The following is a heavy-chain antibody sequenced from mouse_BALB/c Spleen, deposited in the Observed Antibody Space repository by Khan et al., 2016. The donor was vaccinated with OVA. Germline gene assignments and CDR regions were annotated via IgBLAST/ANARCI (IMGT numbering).Heavy chain of an antibody. J-gene: IGHJ4*01. CDR3: ARTITTAKADYSAIDS. V-gene: IGHV5-6*01. CDR1: GFTFSSYG. Sequence: EVELVESGGDLVKPGGSLKLSCAASGFTFSSYGMSWVRQTPDKRLEWVATISSGGHYTYSPDSVRGRFTISRDNAKNTLYLQMSTLKSEATAMYYCARTITTAKADYSAIDSWGQGTSVTVSS. D-gene: IGHD1-2*01. CDR2: ISSGGHYT.